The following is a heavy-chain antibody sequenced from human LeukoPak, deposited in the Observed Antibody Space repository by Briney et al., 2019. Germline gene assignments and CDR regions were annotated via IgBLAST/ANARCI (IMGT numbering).Heavy chain of an antibody. CDR2: ISAYNGNT. CDR1: GYTFTSYG. D-gene: IGHD2-15*01. V-gene: IGHV1-18*01. J-gene: IGHJ6*03. Sequence: ASVKVSCKASGYTFTSYGISWVRQAPGQGLEWMGWISAYNGNTNYAQKLQGRVTMTTDTSTSTAYMELRSLRSDDTAVYYCARLAANRYYYYMDVWGKGTTVTVSS. CDR3: ARLAANRYYYYMDV.